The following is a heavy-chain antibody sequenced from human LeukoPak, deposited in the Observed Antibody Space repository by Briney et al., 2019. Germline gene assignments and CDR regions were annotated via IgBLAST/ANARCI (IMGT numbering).Heavy chain of an antibody. V-gene: IGHV4-34*01. Sequence: SETLSLTCAVYGGSFSGYYWSWIRQPPGKGLEWIGEINHSGSTNYNPSLKSRVTISVDTSKYQFSLKLSSVTAADTAVYYCARFGSGWHYFDYWGQGTLVTVSS. CDR2: INHSGST. CDR1: GGSFSGYY. CDR3: ARFGSGWHYFDY. D-gene: IGHD6-19*01. J-gene: IGHJ4*02.